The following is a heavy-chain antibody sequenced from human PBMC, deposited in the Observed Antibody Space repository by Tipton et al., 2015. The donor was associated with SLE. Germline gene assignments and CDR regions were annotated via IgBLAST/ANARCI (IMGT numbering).Heavy chain of an antibody. CDR2: ISSSSSPI. CDR1: GFTFSSYS. Sequence: SLRLSCAASGFTFSSYSMNWVRQAPGKGLEWVSYISSSSSPIYYADSVKGRFTISRDNAKNSLYLQMNSLRAEDTAVYYCAIASLAAMNAFDIWGQGTTVTVSS. J-gene: IGHJ3*02. D-gene: IGHD6-25*01. V-gene: IGHV3-48*01. CDR3: AIASLAAMNAFDI.